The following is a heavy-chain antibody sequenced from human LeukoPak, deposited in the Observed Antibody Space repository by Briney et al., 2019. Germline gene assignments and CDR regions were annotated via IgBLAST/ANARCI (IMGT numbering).Heavy chain of an antibody. V-gene: IGHV4-59*08. CDR1: GGSISSYY. D-gene: IGHD3-22*01. J-gene: IGHJ4*02. Sequence: PSETLSLTCTVSGGSISSYYWSWIRQPPEKGLEWIGYIYYSGSTNYNPSLKSRVTISVDTSKNQFSLKLSSVTAADTAVYYCARGSSGYPYYFDYWGQGTLVTVSS. CDR3: ARGSSGYPYYFDY. CDR2: IYYSGST.